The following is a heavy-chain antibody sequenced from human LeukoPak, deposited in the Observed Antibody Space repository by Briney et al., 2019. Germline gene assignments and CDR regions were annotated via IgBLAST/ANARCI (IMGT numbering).Heavy chain of an antibody. J-gene: IGHJ5*02. D-gene: IGHD2-15*01. CDR2: INPNSGGT. CDR1: GYTFTGYF. Sequence: ASVKVSCKASGYTFTGYFMHWVRQAPGQGLEWMGWINPNSGGTNYAQKFQGRVTMTRDTSISTAYMELSRLRSDDTAVYYCGSSGVVVIPGEDSWGQGTLVTVS. V-gene: IGHV1-2*02. CDR3: GSSGVVVIPGEDS.